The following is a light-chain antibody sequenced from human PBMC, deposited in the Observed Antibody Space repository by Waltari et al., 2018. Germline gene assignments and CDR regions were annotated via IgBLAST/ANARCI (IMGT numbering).Light chain of an antibody. CDR2: GVS. CDR1: QIISNY. CDR3: QQSFSIPWA. Sequence: RVTVNFRASQIISNYLNWYQQKPGKAPKLLIYGVSSLQSGVPSRVSGSGSGTDFTLTISSLQPEEFATYSCQQSFSIPWAFGQVTKVEIK. V-gene: IGKV1-39*01. J-gene: IGKJ1*01.